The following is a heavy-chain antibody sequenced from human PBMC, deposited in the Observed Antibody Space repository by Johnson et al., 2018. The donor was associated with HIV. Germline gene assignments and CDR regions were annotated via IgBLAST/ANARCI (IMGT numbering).Heavy chain of an antibody. CDR2: ISGSGGST. CDR3: ARGDYGDYGRDAVDI. J-gene: IGHJ3*02. V-gene: IGHV3-23*04. D-gene: IGHD4-17*01. Sequence: VQLVESGGGVVQPGRSLRLSCAASGFTFSSYWMHLVRQAPGKGLEWVSAISGSGGSTYYADSVKGRFTISRDNSKNTLYLQMNSLRAEDSAVYYCARGDYGDYGRDAVDIWGQGTMVTVSS. CDR1: GFTFSSYW.